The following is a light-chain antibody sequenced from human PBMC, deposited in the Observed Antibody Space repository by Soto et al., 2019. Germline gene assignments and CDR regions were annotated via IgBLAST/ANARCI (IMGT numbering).Light chain of an antibody. CDR2: EAS. V-gene: IGKV1-5*01. J-gene: IGKJ2*01. CDR1: QSVSTR. CDR3: QQYDSHRGS. Sequence: DIQMTQSPSILSASVGDRVTITCRASQSVSTRLAWYQQKPGKAPKLLIFEASALARGVPSRFSGNGSGTEFTLTISGLQPDDFATYYCQQYDSHRGSFGQGTKLEIK.